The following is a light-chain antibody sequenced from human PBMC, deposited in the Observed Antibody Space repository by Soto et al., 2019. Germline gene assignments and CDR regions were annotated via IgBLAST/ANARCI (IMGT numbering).Light chain of an antibody. CDR2: GAY. J-gene: IGKJ1*01. CDR1: QSFAGPS. V-gene: IGKV3-20*01. Sequence: EIVLTQSPDTLSLSPGERATLSCRASQSFAGPSLAWYHQKTGQTPRLLINGAYSRATGIPDRFSGSGSGTDFTLTISGLEPEDFAVYYCHQYESWTFGQGTKVEIK. CDR3: HQYESWT.